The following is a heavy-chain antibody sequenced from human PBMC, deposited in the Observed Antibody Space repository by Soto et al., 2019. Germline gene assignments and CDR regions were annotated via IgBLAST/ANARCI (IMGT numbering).Heavy chain of an antibody. CDR2: ISAGNGNT. Sequence: ASVKVSCKASGYTFTSYAMHWVRQAPGQRLEWMGWISAGNGNTKYSQKFQGRVTMTRDTSTSTAYMELRSLRSEDTAVYYCARDPGSRGYSYGDAYYYGMDVWGQGTTVTVSS. V-gene: IGHV1-3*01. CDR1: GYTFTSYA. J-gene: IGHJ6*02. D-gene: IGHD5-18*01. CDR3: ARDPGSRGYSYGDAYYYGMDV.